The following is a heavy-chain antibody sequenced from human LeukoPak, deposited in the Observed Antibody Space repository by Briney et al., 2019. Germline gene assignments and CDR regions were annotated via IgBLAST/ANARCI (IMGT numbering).Heavy chain of an antibody. J-gene: IGHJ2*01. CDR3: AKSPYSYYDILTGYRDWYFDL. D-gene: IGHD3-9*01. V-gene: IGHV3-23*01. CDR1: GFTFSSYA. Sequence: GGSLRLSCAASGFTFSSYAMSWVRQAPGKGLEWVSAISGSGGSTYYADSVKGRFTISRDNSKNTLYLQMNSLRAEDTAVYYCAKSPYSYYDILTGYRDWYFDLWGCGTLVTVSS. CDR2: ISGSGGST.